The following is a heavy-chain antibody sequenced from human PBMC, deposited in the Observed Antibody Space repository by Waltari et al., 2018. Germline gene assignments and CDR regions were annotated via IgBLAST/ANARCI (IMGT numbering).Heavy chain of an antibody. D-gene: IGHD4-4*01. J-gene: IGHJ4*02. CDR1: GYTFSDYW. Sequence: EVRLVQSGAEVKKPGESLKISCQSSGYTFSDYWIGWVSQMPGKGRVWMGVIYPADSDTQYSPSFQGHVTTSVDKSINTASLHWSSLKASDTAIYFCARRRGDYSDFNYWGQGTLVTVSS. V-gene: IGHV5-51*01. CDR3: ARRRGDYSDFNY. CDR2: IYPADSDT.